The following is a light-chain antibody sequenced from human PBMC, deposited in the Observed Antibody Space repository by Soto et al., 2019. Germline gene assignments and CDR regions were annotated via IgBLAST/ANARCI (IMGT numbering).Light chain of an antibody. CDR1: QRVSARY. Sequence: IVLTQSPGTLSLSPGDRATLSCRASQRVSARYLAWYHQKPGQAPRLLIFGASDRATGIPDRFSGSGSGTEFTLTVNSLQSEDFAVYYCQQRMNWPLTFGQGTRLEIK. CDR2: GAS. V-gene: IGKV3D-20*02. J-gene: IGKJ5*01. CDR3: QQRMNWPLT.